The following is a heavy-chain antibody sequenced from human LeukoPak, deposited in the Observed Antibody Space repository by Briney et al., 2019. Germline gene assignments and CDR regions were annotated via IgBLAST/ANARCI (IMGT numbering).Heavy chain of an antibody. CDR1: GGSIGSYY. CDR3: ARHYGP. J-gene: IGHJ5*02. CDR2: IYDSGST. D-gene: IGHD3-16*01. V-gene: IGHV4-59*05. Sequence: KPSETLSLTCTVSGGSIGSYYWSWIRQPPGKGLEWIGSIYDSGSTYYNPSLKSRVTISVDTSKNQFSLKLNSVTAADTAVYYCARHYGPWGQGTLVTVSS.